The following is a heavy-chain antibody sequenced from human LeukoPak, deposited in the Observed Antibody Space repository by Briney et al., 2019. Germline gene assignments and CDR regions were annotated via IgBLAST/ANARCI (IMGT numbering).Heavy chain of an antibody. D-gene: IGHD4-17*01. V-gene: IGHV4-34*01. J-gene: IGHJ4*02. CDR2: INHSGST. CDR1: GGSFSGYY. CDR3: ARGMGVTTV. Sequence: SETLSLTCAVYGGSFSGYYWSWIRQPPGKGLEWIGEINHSGSTTYNPSLKSRVTISVDTSKNQFSLKLSSVTAADTAVYYCARGMGVTTVWGQGTLVTVSS.